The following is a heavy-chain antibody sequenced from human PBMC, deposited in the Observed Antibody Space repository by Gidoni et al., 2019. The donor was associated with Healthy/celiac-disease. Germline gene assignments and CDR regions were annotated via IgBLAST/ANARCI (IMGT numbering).Heavy chain of an antibody. CDR1: GFTFSSYA. D-gene: IGHD2-15*01. J-gene: IGHJ3*02. V-gene: IGHV3-23*01. Sequence: EVQLLESGGGLVQPGGALRLSCAASGFTFSSYAMSWLRQAPGKGLEWVSAISGSGCSTYYADSVKGRFTISRDNSKNTLYLQMNSLRAEDTAVYYCAKDQGGVWWELSRRGYNAFDIWGQGTMVTVSS. CDR3: AKDQGGVWWELSRRGYNAFDI. CDR2: ISGSGCST.